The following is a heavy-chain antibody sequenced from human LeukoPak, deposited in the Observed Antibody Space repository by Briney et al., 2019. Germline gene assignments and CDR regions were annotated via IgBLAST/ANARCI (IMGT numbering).Heavy chain of an antibody. V-gene: IGHV3-23*01. CDR1: GFTFSSYA. J-gene: IGHJ4*02. D-gene: IGHD3-22*01. Sequence: GGSLRLSCAASGFTFSSYAMSWVRQAPGKGLEWGSALSGSGGSTYYAHSVKGRFTISRDNYKNTLYLQMNSLRAEDPAVYYCAKDREYYYDSSGYPLGDWGQGTLVTVSS. CDR2: LSGSGGST. CDR3: AKDREYYYDSSGYPLGD.